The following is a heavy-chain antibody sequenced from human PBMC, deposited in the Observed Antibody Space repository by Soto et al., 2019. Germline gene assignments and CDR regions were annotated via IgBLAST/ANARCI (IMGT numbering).Heavy chain of an antibody. CDR3: ASADYGDYDS. V-gene: IGHV1-18*01. Sequence: QVQLVQSGPEVKKPGASVKVSCKASDFSFTSDHISWVRQAPGQSPEWMGWVNIYNGNTNYAPKLRGRVTMTTDTSTSTAYMELWSLTSDDTAVYYCASADYGDYDSWGQGTLVTVSS. CDR1: DFSFTSDH. J-gene: IGHJ5*01. D-gene: IGHD4-17*01. CDR2: VNIYNGNT.